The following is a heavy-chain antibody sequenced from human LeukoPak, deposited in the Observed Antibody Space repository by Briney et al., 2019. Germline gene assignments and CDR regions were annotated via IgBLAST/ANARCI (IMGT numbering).Heavy chain of an antibody. Sequence: GGSLRLSCAASGFTFSTYWMHWVRQAPGKGLVWVSRIHSDGSTTSYADSVKGRFTISRDNAKNTLYLQMNSLRPEDTAVYYCARVGAAGAPFDYWGQGTLVTVSS. J-gene: IGHJ4*02. D-gene: IGHD2-15*01. CDR3: ARVGAAGAPFDY. V-gene: IGHV3-74*01. CDR1: GFTFSTYW. CDR2: IHSDGSTT.